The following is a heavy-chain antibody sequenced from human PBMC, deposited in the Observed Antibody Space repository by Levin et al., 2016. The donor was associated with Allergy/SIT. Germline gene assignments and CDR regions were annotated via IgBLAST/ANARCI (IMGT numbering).Heavy chain of an antibody. V-gene: IGHV4-31*02. J-gene: IGHJ4*02. CDR3: ARGLSGNDY. Sequence: WIRQPPGKGLEWIGYIYYSGSTNYNPSLKSRVTISVDTSKNQFSLKLSSVTAADTAVYYCARGLSGNDYWGQGTLVTVSS. CDR2: IYYSGST. D-gene: IGHD2/OR15-2a*01.